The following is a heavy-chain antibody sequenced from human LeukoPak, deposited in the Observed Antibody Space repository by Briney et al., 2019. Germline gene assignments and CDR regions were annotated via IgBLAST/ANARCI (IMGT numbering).Heavy chain of an antibody. J-gene: IGHJ4*02. CDR2: IYTSGST. D-gene: IGHD3-10*01. Sequence: SETLSLTCTVSGYSISSGYYWGWIRQPAGKGLEWIGRIYTSGSTNYNPSLKSRVTISVDTSKNQFSLKLSSVTAADTAVYYCARHLRGVFDYWGQGTLVTVSS. CDR3: ARHLRGVFDY. CDR1: GYSISSGYY. V-gene: IGHV4-61*02.